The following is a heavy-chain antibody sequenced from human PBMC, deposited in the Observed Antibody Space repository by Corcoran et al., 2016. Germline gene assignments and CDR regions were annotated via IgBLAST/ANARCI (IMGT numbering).Heavy chain of an antibody. J-gene: IGHJ6*02. CDR1: GGTFSSYA. V-gene: IGHV1-69*06. D-gene: IGHD5-18*01. CDR3: ASNLLVGDTAMVTGYYGMDV. CDR2: IIPIFGTA. Sequence: QVQLVQSGAEVKKPGSSVKVSCKASGGTFSSYAISWVRQAPGQGLEWMGGIIPIFGTANYAQKFQGRVTITADKSTSTAYMELSSLRSEDSAVYYWASNLLVGDTAMVTGYYGMDVWGQGTTVTVSS.